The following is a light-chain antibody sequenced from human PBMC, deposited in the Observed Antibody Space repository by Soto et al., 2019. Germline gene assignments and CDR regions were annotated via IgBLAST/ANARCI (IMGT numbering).Light chain of an antibody. CDR3: QQYKNQPLT. Sequence: DIQMTQSPSSLSASVGDRITITCQASQDISDNLSWFQQKPGKAPKVLIYDAFTLETGVPARFSGSRSGTEFTLTISNLQTDDFATYYCQQYKNQPLTFGGGTKVDI. V-gene: IGKV1-33*01. J-gene: IGKJ4*01. CDR2: DAF. CDR1: QDISDN.